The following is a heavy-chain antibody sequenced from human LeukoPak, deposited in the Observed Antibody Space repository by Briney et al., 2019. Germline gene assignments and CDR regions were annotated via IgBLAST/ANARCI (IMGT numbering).Heavy chain of an antibody. CDR3: ARHGYIQFWLY. CDR1: GASLSRDTYF. CDR2: IDSSGTT. J-gene: IGHJ4*02. D-gene: IGHD5-18*01. V-gene: IGHV4-39*01. Sequence: SETLSLTCTVSGASLSRDTYFWGWIRQSPEKGLEWIGSIDSSGTTHYNSSLKSRVVISVDTSRNEASLNLTSVTSADTAVYYCARHGYIQFWLYWGQGTQVIVSS.